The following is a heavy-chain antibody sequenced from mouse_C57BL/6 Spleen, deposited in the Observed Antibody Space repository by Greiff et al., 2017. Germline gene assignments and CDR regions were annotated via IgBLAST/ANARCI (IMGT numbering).Heavy chain of an antibody. J-gene: IGHJ4*01. Sequence: EVKLVESGGGLVKPGGSLTLSCAASGFTFSDYGMHWVRQAPEKGLEWVAYISSGSSTIYYADTVKGRFTISRDNAKNTLFLQVTSLRSEDTAMYYCARPADYYGSRPFYAMDYWGQGTSVTVSS. D-gene: IGHD1-1*01. V-gene: IGHV5-17*01. CDR2: ISSGSSTI. CDR3: ARPADYYGSRPFYAMDY. CDR1: GFTFSDYG.